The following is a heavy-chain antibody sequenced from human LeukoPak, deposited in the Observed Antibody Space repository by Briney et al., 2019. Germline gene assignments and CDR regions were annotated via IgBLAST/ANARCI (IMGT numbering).Heavy chain of an antibody. CDR2: ISNSGST. J-gene: IGHJ3*02. D-gene: IGHD3-9*01. CDR3: ARGKDILTPNDAFDI. CDR1: GSGGYY. V-gene: IGHV4-31*03. Sequence: SETLSLTCTVSGSGGYYWSWIRQHPGKGLEWIGYISNSGSTYYNPSLKSRVTISVDTSKNQFSLKLSSVTAADTAVYYCARGKDILTPNDAFDIWGQGTMVTVSS.